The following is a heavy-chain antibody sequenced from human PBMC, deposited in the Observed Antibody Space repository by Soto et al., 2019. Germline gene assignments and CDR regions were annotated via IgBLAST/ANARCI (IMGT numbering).Heavy chain of an antibody. CDR1: GYTFTGYY. CDR2: INPNSGGT. V-gene: IGHV1-2*04. Sequence: QVQLVQSGAEVKKPGASVKVSCKASGYTFTGYYMHWVRQAPGQGLEWMGWINPNSGGTNYAQKFQGWVTMTRDTSISTAYMELSRLRSEATAVYYCARGYCSSTSCSYFDYGGQGTLVTVSS. CDR3: ARGYCSSTSCSYFDY. J-gene: IGHJ4*02. D-gene: IGHD2-2*01.